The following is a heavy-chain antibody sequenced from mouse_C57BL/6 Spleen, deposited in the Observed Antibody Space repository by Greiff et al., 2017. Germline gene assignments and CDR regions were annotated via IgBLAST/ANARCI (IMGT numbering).Heavy chain of an antibody. CDR1: GYTFTSYW. CDR3: AREGVPLAMDY. D-gene: IGHD2-14*01. V-gene: IGHV1-53*01. J-gene: IGHJ4*01. CDR2: INPSNGGT. Sequence: QVQLQQPGTELVKPGASVKLSCKASGYTFTSYWMHWVKQRPGQGLEWIGNINPSNGGTNYNEKFKSKATLTVDNSSSTAYLQLSSLTSEDSAVYYCAREGVPLAMDYWGQGTSVTVSS.